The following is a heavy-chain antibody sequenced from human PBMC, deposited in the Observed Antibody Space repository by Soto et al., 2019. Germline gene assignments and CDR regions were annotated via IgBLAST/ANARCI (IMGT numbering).Heavy chain of an antibody. D-gene: IGHD5-12*01. Sequence: GASVKVSCKASGGTFSSYAISWVRQAPGQGLEWMGGIIPIFGTANYAQKFQGRVTITADESTSTAYMELSSLRSEDTAVYYCARDHPSYKRDIVATSGPFDYWGQGTLVTVSS. J-gene: IGHJ4*02. CDR3: ARDHPSYKRDIVATSGPFDY. CDR2: IIPIFGTA. V-gene: IGHV1-69*13. CDR1: GGTFSSYA.